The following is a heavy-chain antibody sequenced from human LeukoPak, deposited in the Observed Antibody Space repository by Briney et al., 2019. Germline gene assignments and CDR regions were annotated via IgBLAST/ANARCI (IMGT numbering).Heavy chain of an antibody. V-gene: IGHV3-30*03. J-gene: IGHJ3*02. CDR3: ETALYRIVGVTRDTFDI. CDR2: ISYDGSNN. Sequence: PGMSLRLSCAASVFTFSIYGMHGVRQSPGKGLEGVAVISYDGSNNNYAGSVKGRLNISRDNSTNTLYMQMNSLRAEETAVYSCETALYRIVGVTRDTFDIWGQGTLVTVFS. CDR1: VFTFSIYG. D-gene: IGHD1-26*01.